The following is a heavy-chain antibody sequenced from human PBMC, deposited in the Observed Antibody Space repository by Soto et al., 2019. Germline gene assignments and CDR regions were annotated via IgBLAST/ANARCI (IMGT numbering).Heavy chain of an antibody. Sequence: APGKGLEWVANIKQDGSENYYVDSVKGRLTISRDNAKDSLYLQMNSLRAEDTAVYYCQRLLSEFAARALRGRGTTVTVSS. CDR3: QRLLSEFAARAL. CDR2: IKQDGSEN. V-gene: IGHV3-7*01. J-gene: IGHJ6*02. D-gene: IGHD3-16*02.